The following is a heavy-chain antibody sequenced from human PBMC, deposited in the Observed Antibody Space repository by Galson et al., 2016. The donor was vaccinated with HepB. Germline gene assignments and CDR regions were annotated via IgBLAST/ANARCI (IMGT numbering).Heavy chain of an antibody. CDR1: GFTFNAHW. V-gene: IGHV3-7*01. CDR3: SREMTGSYFD. Sequence: LRLSCAASGFTFNAHWMNWVRQAPGQGLEWVANIRGDGIVSYYAESVRGRFTISRDNAKNSLYLQMNGLRVDETAVYYCSREMTGSYFDWGQGTLVTVSS. D-gene: IGHD3-10*01. CDR2: IRGDGIVS. J-gene: IGHJ4*02.